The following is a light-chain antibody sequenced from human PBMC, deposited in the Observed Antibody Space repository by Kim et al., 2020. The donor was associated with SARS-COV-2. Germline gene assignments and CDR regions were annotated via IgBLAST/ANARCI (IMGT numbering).Light chain of an antibody. CDR2: GAS. Sequence: ASVGDRVTITCRASQNIGTFLNWYQQRPGKAPRLLIHGASSLQDGVPSRFSGSGSGTDFTLSISSLQREDFGTYYCQQSYTNPSHSFGQGTKLEI. J-gene: IGKJ2*03. CDR3: QQSYTNPSHS. CDR1: QNIGTF. V-gene: IGKV1-39*01.